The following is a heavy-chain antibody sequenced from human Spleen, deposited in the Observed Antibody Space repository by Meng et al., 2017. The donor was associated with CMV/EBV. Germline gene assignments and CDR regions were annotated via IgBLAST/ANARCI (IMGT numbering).Heavy chain of an antibody. Sequence: GESLKISCAASGFTFNNYAMHWVRQAPGQGLEWVSHISPSGSTRYYADSVKGRFTISRDNADNSLYLQMSSLRAEDTATYYCARGAYTVTSFAEGRFDPWGQGILVTVSS. CDR2: ISPSGSTR. CDR1: GFTFNNYA. D-gene: IGHD4-11*01. CDR3: ARGAYTVTSFAEGRFDP. J-gene: IGHJ5*02. V-gene: IGHV3-48*03.